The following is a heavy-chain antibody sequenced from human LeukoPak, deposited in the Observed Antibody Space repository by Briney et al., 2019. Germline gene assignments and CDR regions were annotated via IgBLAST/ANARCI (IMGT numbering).Heavy chain of an antibody. CDR1: GYTFTSCD. J-gene: IGHJ4*02. V-gene: IGHV1-8*01. CDR3: TRGSSGRRDN. Sequence: GAPVKVCCKASGYTFTSCDINWVRQATGQGLEWMGWMNPNSGNTGYGQSFQGRITMTRDISIGTAYMELSNLTSEDTAIYYCTRGSSGRRDNWGQGTLVTVSA. D-gene: IGHD6-19*01. CDR2: MNPNSGNT.